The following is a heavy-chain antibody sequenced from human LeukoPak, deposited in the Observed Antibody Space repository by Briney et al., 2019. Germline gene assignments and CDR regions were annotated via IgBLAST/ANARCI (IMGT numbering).Heavy chain of an antibody. J-gene: IGHJ4*02. D-gene: IGHD3/OR15-3a*01. CDR2: IYYSGST. Sequence: SETLSLTCTVSGGSISSYYWSWIRQPPGKGLEWIGYIYYSGSTNYNPSLKSRVTISVDTSKNQFSLKLSSVTAADTAVYYCARQTGSGLFILPGGQGTLVTVSS. V-gene: IGHV4-59*01. CDR3: ARQTGSGLFILP. CDR1: GGSISSYY.